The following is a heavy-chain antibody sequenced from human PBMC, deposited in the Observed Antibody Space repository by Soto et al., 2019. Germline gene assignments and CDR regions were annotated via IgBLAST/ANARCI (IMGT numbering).Heavy chain of an antibody. V-gene: IGHV1-3*01. D-gene: IGHD2-8*01. CDR3: ARDKRMLYSALFDY. CDR1: GYTFTSYA. J-gene: IGHJ4*02. Sequence: GASVKVSCKASGYTFTSYAMHWVRQAPGQRLEWMGWINAGNGNTKYSQKFQGRVTITRDTSASTAYMELSSLRSEDTAVYYCARDKRMLYSALFDYWGQGTLVTVSS. CDR2: INAGNGNT.